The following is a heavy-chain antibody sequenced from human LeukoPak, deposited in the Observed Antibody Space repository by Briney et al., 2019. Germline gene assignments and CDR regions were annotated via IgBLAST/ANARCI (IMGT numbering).Heavy chain of an antibody. J-gene: IGHJ5*02. Sequence: PSETLSLTCTVSGGSISRYYWSWIRQPPGKGLEWIGYIYYSGSTNYNPSLKSRVTISVDTSKNQFSLKLSSVTAADTAVYYCARVSGASIENWFDPWGQGTLVTVSS. D-gene: IGHD3-10*01. CDR2: IYYSGST. V-gene: IGHV4-59*01. CDR3: ARVSGASIENWFDP. CDR1: GGSISRYY.